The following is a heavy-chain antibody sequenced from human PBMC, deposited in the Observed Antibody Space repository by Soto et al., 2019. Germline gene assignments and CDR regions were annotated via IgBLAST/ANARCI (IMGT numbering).Heavy chain of an antibody. J-gene: IGHJ4*02. CDR1: GFNLGSYW. V-gene: IGHV3-74*01. CDR3: ARGGLEPFDY. CDR2: INDYGTTI. Sequence: EVQLVESGGGLVQPGGSLRLSCAASGFNLGSYWMHWVRQAPGKGLVWVSRINDYGTTINYAESVEGRFTISRDDAKSEVYLQTNNPSAEDTAVYYCARGGLEPFDYWGQGALVTVSS. D-gene: IGHD1-1*01.